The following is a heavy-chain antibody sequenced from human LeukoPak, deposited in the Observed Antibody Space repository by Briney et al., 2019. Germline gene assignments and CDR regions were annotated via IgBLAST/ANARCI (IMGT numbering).Heavy chain of an antibody. CDR1: GFTFSTYW. CDR2: INQGGSEK. V-gene: IGHV3-7*01. J-gene: IGHJ3*02. Sequence: PGGSLRLSCATSGFTFSTYWMSWVRQAPGKGREWVANINQGGSEKYYVDSVKGRFTISRDNAKNSLYLQMTSLRAEDPAMYYCARDARTASGNFDIWGQGTMVTVSS. CDR3: ARDARTASGNFDI. D-gene: IGHD1-1*01.